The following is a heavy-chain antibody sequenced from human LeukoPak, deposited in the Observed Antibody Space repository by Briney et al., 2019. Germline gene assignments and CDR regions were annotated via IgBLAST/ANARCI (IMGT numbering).Heavy chain of an antibody. CDR3: ARGRWLQKDNWFDP. J-gene: IGHJ5*02. CDR2: INPNSGGT. Sequence: GASVKVSCKASGYTFTGYYMHWVRQAPRQGLEWMGWINPNSGGTNYAQKFQGRVTMTRDTSISTAYMELSRLRSDDTAVYYCARGRWLQKDNWFDPWGQGTLVTVSS. V-gene: IGHV1-2*02. D-gene: IGHD5-24*01. CDR1: GYTFTGYY.